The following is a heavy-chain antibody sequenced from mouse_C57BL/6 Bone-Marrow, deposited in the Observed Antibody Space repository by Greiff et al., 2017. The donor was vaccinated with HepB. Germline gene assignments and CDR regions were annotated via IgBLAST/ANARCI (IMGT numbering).Heavy chain of an antibody. CDR2: IYPRDGST. CDR3: ARLGYGSSYRVPWYFDV. J-gene: IGHJ1*03. V-gene: IGHV1-85*01. Sequence: QVQLQQSGPGLVKPGASVKLSCKASGYTFTSYDINWVKQRPGQGLEWIGWIYPRDGSTKYNEKFKGKATLTVDTSSSTAYMELHSLTSEDSAVYFCARLGYGSSYRVPWYFDVWGTGTTVTVSS. CDR1: GYTFTSYD. D-gene: IGHD1-1*01.